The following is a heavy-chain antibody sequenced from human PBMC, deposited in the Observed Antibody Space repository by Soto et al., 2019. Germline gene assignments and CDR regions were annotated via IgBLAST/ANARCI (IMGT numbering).Heavy chain of an antibody. Sequence: GGSLRLSCAASGFTASVNLMNWVRQAPGKGLEWVSVINNGGSTDYADSVKGRFTIPRDISRNTLHLQMDRLRAEDTAVYYCVRENYYYGMDVWGQGTTVTVSS. CDR2: INNGGST. V-gene: IGHV3-66*01. CDR1: GFTASVNL. CDR3: VRENYYYGMDV. J-gene: IGHJ6*02.